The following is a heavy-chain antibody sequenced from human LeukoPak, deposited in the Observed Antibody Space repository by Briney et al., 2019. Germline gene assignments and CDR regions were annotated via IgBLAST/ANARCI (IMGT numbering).Heavy chain of an antibody. V-gene: IGHV3-7*04. CDR1: GFSFTNFW. Sequence: GGSLRLSGAVSGFSFTNFWMSWVRRAPGRGLEWVANIHPEGNEKYHVESVKGRFTISRDNTKNLLFLQMNGLRVEDTAVYYCARGDAFSGDHWGQGTLVTVSS. CDR3: ARGDAFSGDH. CDR2: IHPEGNEK. J-gene: IGHJ4*02.